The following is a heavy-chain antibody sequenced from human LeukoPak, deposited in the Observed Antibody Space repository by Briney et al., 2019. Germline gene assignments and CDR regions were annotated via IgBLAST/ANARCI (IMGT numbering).Heavy chain of an antibody. CDR2: INHSGST. V-gene: IGHV4-34*01. J-gene: IGHJ3*02. CDR3: ARARIAAAGPHGAFDI. D-gene: IGHD6-13*01. CDR1: GGSFSGYY. Sequence: PSETLSLTCAVYGGSFSGYYWSWIRQPPGKGLEWIGEINHSGSTNYNPSLKSRVTISVDTSKNQFSLKLSSVTAADTAVYYCARARIAAAGPHGAFDIWGQGTMVTVSS.